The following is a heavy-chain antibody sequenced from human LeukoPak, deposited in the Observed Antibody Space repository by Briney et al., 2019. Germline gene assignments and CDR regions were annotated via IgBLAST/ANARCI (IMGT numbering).Heavy chain of an antibody. D-gene: IGHD2-21*01. CDR3: AKDIQGSY. Sequence: GGSLRLSCAASGFTFSSYAMSWVRQAPGKGLEWVSAISGSGGTTYYADSVRGRFTISRDNAKNSLYLQMNSLRAEDTAIYYCAKDIQGSYWGQGTLVTVSS. CDR1: GFTFSSYA. CDR2: ISGSGGTT. J-gene: IGHJ4*02. V-gene: IGHV3-23*01.